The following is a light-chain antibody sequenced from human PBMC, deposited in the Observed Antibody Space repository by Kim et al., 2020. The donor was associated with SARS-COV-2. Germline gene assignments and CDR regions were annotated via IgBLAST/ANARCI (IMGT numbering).Light chain of an antibody. V-gene: IGLV1-40*01. CDR2: AYS. Sequence: QRVTSSGTGSSSNIGAVYDVHWYQQIPGTAPKLLFCAYSERPSGVPDRFSGSYSGTSASLAINGLQAEDEADYYCQSYDSSLSAWVFGGGTQLTVL. J-gene: IGLJ3*02. CDR1: SSNIGAVYD. CDR3: QSYDSSLSAWV.